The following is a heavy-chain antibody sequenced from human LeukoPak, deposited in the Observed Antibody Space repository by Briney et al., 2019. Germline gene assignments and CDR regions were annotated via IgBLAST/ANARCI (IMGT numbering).Heavy chain of an antibody. CDR2: IYHSGST. J-gene: IGHJ5*02. V-gene: IGHV4-4*02. Sequence: PSGTLSLTCAVSGGSISSSNWWSWVRQPSGKGLEWIGEIYHSGSTNYNPSLKSRVTISVDKSKNQFSLKLSSVTAADTAVYYCARVIDYYDSSGYYWSTVWFDPWGQGTLVTVSS. CDR1: GGSISSSNW. D-gene: IGHD3-22*01. CDR3: ARVIDYYDSSGYYWSTVWFDP.